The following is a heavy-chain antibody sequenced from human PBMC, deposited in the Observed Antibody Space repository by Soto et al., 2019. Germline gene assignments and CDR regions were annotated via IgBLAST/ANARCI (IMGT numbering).Heavy chain of an antibody. D-gene: IGHD3-22*01. Sequence: ASVKVSCKVSGYTLTELSMHWVRQAPGKGLEWMGGFDPEDGETIYAQKFQGRVTMTEDTSTDTAYMELSSLRSEDTAVYYCATVQVVTYGFDYWGHGTLVTVSS. CDR2: FDPEDGET. V-gene: IGHV1-24*01. J-gene: IGHJ4*01. CDR1: GYTLTELS. CDR3: ATVQVVTYGFDY.